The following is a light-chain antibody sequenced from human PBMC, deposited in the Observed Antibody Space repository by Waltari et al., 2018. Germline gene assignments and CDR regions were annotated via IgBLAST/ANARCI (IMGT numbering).Light chain of an antibody. CDR3: SSYSSSTTRV. Sequence: QSALTQSASVSGSPGQSVSISCTGTSSDFGAYKYVSWYQQHPGKAPKLIIYDVSDRPSGVSDRFSGSKSDNTASLIISGLQAEDEADYYCSSYSSSTTRVFGGGTKLTVL. J-gene: IGLJ3*02. CDR1: SSDFGAYKY. V-gene: IGLV2-14*03. CDR2: DVS.